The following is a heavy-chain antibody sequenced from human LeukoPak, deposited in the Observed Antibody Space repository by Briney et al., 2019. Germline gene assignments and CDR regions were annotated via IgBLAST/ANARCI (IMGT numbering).Heavy chain of an antibody. CDR3: ARLIRVEMATISQD. CDR1: GYTFTGYY. D-gene: IGHD5-24*01. J-gene: IGHJ4*02. Sequence: ASVKVSCKASGYTFTGYYMHWVRQAPGQGLEWMGWINPNSGGTNYAQKLQGRVTMTTDTSTSTAYMELRGLRSDDTVVYYCARLIRVEMATISQDWGQGTLVTVSS. V-gene: IGHV1-2*02. CDR2: INPNSGGT.